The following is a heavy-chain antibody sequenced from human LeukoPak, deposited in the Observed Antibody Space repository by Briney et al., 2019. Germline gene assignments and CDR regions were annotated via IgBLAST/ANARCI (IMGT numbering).Heavy chain of an antibody. Sequence: TGGSLRLSCAAPGFNFSDYYMSWVRQAPGRGLEWISFFSSGDTNIKYADSVKGRFTISRDNAKNSLYLQMNSLRAEDTAVYFCAREIHSTGYYYAGGYMDVWGEGTTVTVSS. J-gene: IGHJ6*03. CDR1: GFNFSDYY. V-gene: IGHV3-11*04. CDR3: AREIHSTGYYYAGGYMDV. D-gene: IGHD3-22*01. CDR2: FSSGDTNI.